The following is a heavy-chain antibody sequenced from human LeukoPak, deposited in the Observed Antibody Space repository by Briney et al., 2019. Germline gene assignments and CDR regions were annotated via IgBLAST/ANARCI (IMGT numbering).Heavy chain of an antibody. V-gene: IGHV3-11*01. CDR3: ARAFLYGDYWFDP. J-gene: IGHJ5*02. Sequence: PGGSLRLSCAASGFTFSDYYMSWLRQAPGKGLEWVSYISSSGSTIYYADSVKGRFTISRDNAKNSLYLQMNSLRAEDTAVYYCARAFLYGDYWFDPWGQGTLVTVSS. CDR2: ISSSGSTI. CDR1: GFTFSDYY. D-gene: IGHD4-17*01.